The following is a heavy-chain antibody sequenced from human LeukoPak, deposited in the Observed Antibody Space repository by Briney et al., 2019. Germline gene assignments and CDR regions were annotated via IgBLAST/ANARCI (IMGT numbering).Heavy chain of an antibody. Sequence: GGSLRLSCAASGFTVSSNYMSWVRQAPGKGLEWVSAISSSATNTYYADSVKGRFTIPRDNSKNTLYLQMDSLRAEDTAVYYCAKGRGAFNAFDIWGQGTMVTVSS. CDR1: GFTVSSNY. V-gene: IGHV3-23*01. CDR2: ISSSATNT. D-gene: IGHD3-10*01. J-gene: IGHJ3*02. CDR3: AKGRGAFNAFDI.